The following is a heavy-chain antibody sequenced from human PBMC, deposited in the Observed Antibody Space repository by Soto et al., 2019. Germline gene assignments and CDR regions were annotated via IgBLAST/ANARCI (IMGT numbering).Heavy chain of an antibody. J-gene: IGHJ4*02. CDR3: ARGGFSIFGVVTDFDY. Sequence: PSETLSLTCTVSGDCVSSGSYYWSWIRQPPGKGLEWIGYIYYSGSTNYNPSLESRVTISVDTSKNQFSLKLSSVTAADTAVYYCARGGFSIFGVVTDFDYWGQGTLVTVSS. CDR1: GDCVSSGSYY. CDR2: IYYSGST. V-gene: IGHV4-61*01. D-gene: IGHD3-3*01.